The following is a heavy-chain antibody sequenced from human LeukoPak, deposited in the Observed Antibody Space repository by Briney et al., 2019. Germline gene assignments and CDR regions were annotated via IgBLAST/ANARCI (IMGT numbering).Heavy chain of an antibody. Sequence: GTSLRLSCAASGFTFSTYPLHWVRQAPGKGLEWVSVISFDGRDKYYADSVKGRFTISRDNSEKTVYLEMNSLRVEDTAVYYCARDHRSGSGSYVAADSWGQGTPVTVSS. D-gene: IGHD3-10*01. J-gene: IGHJ5*01. CDR2: ISFDGRDK. CDR3: ARDHRSGSGSYVAADS. V-gene: IGHV3-30*04. CDR1: GFTFSTYP.